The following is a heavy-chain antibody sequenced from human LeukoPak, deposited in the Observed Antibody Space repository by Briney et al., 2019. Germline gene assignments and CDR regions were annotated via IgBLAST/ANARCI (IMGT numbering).Heavy chain of an antibody. CDR3: ARVAFPWGPNDAFDI. Sequence: SQTLSLTCAISGDSVSRNSAVWNWIRQSPSRGLEWLGRTYYKSKWYNDYAVSVKSRITINADTSKNQFSLQLNSVTPEDTAVYFCARVAFPWGPNDAFDIWGQGTMVTASS. CDR1: GDSVSRNSAV. V-gene: IGHV6-1*01. D-gene: IGHD2/OR15-2a*01. CDR2: TYYKSKWYN. J-gene: IGHJ3*02.